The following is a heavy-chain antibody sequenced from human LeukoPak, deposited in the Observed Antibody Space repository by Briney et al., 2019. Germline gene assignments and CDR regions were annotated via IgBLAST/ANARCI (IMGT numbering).Heavy chain of an antibody. CDR1: GGAIIPFY. CDR3: AKDYYDSSEGWFDP. J-gene: IGHJ5*02. V-gene: IGHV4-4*07. CDR2: TYSSGST. Sequence: SETLSLTCSVSGGAIIPFYWNWIRQPAGKGLEWIGRTYSSGSTKYNPSLKSRVTMSVDTSKNQFSLKLSSVTAADTAVYYGAKDYYDSSEGWFDPWGQGTLVTVSS. D-gene: IGHD3-22*01.